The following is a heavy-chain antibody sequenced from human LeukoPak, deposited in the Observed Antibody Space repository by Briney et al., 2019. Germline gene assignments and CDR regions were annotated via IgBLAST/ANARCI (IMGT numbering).Heavy chain of an antibody. J-gene: IGHJ4*02. CDR3: ARAGVATWQY. D-gene: IGHD5-12*01. CDR1: GGSISSYY. CDR2: IYYSGST. Sequence: PSETLSLTCTVSGGSISSYYWSWIRQPPGKGLEWIGYIYYSGSTNYNPPLKSRVTISVDTSKNQFSLRLSTETAADTAVYYCARAGVATWQYWGQGTLVTVSS. V-gene: IGHV4-59*08.